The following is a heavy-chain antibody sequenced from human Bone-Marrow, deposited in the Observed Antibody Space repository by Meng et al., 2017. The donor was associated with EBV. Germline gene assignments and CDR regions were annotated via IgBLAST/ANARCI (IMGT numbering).Heavy chain of an antibody. Sequence: LRESGPGLVVPSVTLASTCAVSGLSISSTYWWSWGLQPPWRGLEWLGQIYHSWSTNNNPSPKGPVIISVDKSKNQFSLRLTSLTAADTAVYYCARAYSYGSRDLPGHWGLGTLVTVSS. CDR1: GLSISSTYW. CDR3: ARAYSYGSRDLPGH. J-gene: IGHJ1*01. D-gene: IGHD3-10*01. V-gene: IGHV4-4*02. CDR2: IYHSWST.